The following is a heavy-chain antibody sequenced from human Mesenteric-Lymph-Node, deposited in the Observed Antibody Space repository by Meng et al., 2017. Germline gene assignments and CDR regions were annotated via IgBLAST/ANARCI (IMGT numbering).Heavy chain of an antibody. CDR3: ARDMSIAAAGFYWFDP. V-gene: IGHV3-7*01. Sequence: GESLKISCAASGFTFGSYWMTWVRQAPGKGLEWVANIGKDGSDKYYVDSVKVRFTISRDNAKNSLYLQMNSLRAEDTAVYYCARDMSIAAAGFYWFDPWGQGTLVTVSS. CDR1: GFTFGSYW. J-gene: IGHJ5*02. D-gene: IGHD6-13*01. CDR2: IGKDGSDK.